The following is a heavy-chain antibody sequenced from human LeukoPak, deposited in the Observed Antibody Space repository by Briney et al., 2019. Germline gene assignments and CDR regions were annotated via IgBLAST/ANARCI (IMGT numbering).Heavy chain of an antibody. CDR1: GFTFSSYS. J-gene: IGHJ4*02. Sequence: PGGSLRLSCAASGFTFSSYSMNWVRQAPGKGLEWVSSISSSSSYIYYADSVKGRFTISRDNAKNSLYLQMNSLRAEDTAVYYCARDYSAKYYFDYWGQGTLVTVSS. CDR3: ARDYSAKYYFDY. CDR2: ISSSSSYI. V-gene: IGHV3-21*01. D-gene: IGHD2-15*01.